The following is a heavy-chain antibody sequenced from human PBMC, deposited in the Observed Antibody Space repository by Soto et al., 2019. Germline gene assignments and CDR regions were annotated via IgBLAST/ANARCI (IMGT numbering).Heavy chain of an antibody. Sequence: EVQLLESGGGLVQPGGYLRLSCAASGFTFSSYAMSWVRQAPGKGLEWVWAISGSGGSTYYADSVKGRFTISRDNSKNTLYLQMNSLRAEDTAVYDCAKHISGYYYYYMDVWGKGTTVTVSS. CDR1: GFTFSSYA. CDR2: ISGSGGST. J-gene: IGHJ6*03. D-gene: IGHD6-25*01. V-gene: IGHV3-23*01. CDR3: AKHISGYYYYYMDV.